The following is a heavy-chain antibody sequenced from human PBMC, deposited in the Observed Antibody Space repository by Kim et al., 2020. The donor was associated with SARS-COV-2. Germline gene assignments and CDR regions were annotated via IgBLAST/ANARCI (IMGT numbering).Heavy chain of an antibody. CDR3: ARFEYSSSRGCYAFDI. J-gene: IGHJ3*02. CDR2: TYYRSKWYN. Sequence: SQTLSLTCAISGDSVSSNSAAWNWIRQSPSRGLEWLGRTYYRSKWYNDYAVSVKSRITINPDTSKNQFSLQLNSVTPEDTAVYYCARFEYSSSRGCYAFDIWGQGTMVTVSS. CDR1: GDSVSSNSAA. D-gene: IGHD6-6*01. V-gene: IGHV6-1*01.